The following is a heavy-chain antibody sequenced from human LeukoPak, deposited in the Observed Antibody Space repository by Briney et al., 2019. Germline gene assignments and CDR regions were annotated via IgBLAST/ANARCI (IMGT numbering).Heavy chain of an antibody. CDR2: INHSGST. V-gene: IGHV4-34*01. J-gene: IGHJ3*02. CDR1: GGSFSGYY. CDR3: ASLIWFGELLPNDAFDI. Sequence: PSETLSLTCAVYGGSFSGYYWSWIRQPPGKGLEWIGEINHSGSTNYNPSLKSRVTISVDTSKNQFSLKLSSVTAADTAVYYCASLIWFGELLPNDAFDIWGQGTMVTVSS. D-gene: IGHD3-10*01.